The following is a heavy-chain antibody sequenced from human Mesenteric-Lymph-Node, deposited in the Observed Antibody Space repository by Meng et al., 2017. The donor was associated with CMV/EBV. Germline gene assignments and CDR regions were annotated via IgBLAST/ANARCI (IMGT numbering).Heavy chain of an antibody. CDR1: GFTFSGSA. V-gene: IGHV3-73*01. CDR3: ARAVAPAGGDYYGMDV. Sequence: GESLKISCAASGFTFSGSAMHWVRQASGKGLEWVGRIRSKANSYATAYAASVKGRFTISRDNAKNSLYLQMNSLRAEDTAVYYCARAVAPAGGDYYGMDVWGQGTTVTVSS. D-gene: IGHD2-15*01. J-gene: IGHJ6*02. CDR2: IRSKANSYAT.